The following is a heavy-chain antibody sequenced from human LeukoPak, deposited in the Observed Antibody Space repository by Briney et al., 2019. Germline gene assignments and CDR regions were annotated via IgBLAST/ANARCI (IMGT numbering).Heavy chain of an antibody. J-gene: IGHJ5*02. CDR3: ARETYYYDSSGFDP. Sequence: KAAETLSLTCTVSGGSISSYYWSWIRQPPGKGLEWIGYIYYSGSTNYHPSLKSRVTISVDTAKKQFSLKLSSVTAADTAVYYCARETYYYDSSGFDPWGQGTLVTVSS. CDR2: IYYSGST. D-gene: IGHD3-22*01. CDR1: GGSISSYY. V-gene: IGHV4-59*01.